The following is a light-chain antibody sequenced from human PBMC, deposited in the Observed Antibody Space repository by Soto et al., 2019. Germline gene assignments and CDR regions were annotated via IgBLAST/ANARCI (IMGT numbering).Light chain of an antibody. Sequence: DVQMTQCPSSLSASVGDIVTITCRASQEIRFNLGWFQQKPGEGPKRLIYSSSDLQSGVPSRFSANSSGTEFTLIINGLQPEDSASYFCLQHNTYPWTFGLGTKV. CDR3: LQHNTYPWT. CDR2: SSS. V-gene: IGKV1-17*01. CDR1: QEIRFN. J-gene: IGKJ1*01.